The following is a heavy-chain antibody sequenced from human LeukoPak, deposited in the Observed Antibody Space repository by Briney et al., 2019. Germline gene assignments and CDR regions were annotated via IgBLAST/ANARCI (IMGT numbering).Heavy chain of an antibody. J-gene: IGHJ2*01. CDR2: ISWNSGNV. V-gene: IGHV3-9*01. CDR1: GFTFDDYA. CDR3: VKDTVIRGPTWWYFDL. D-gene: IGHD3-10*01. Sequence: PGGSLRLSCAASGFTFDDYALHWVRQAPGKGLEWVSSISWNSGNVDYADSVKGRFTTSRDNAKNSLYLQMNSLTSEDTAFYYCVKDTVIRGPTWWYFDLWGRGTLVTVSS.